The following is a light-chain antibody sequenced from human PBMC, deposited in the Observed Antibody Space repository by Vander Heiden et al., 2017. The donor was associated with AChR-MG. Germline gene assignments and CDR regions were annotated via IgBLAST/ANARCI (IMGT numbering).Light chain of an antibody. Sequence: NFMLTQPHSVSESPGKTVTISCTRSSGSIASNYVQWYQQRPGIAPTTVIYEANQRPSGVPDRFSGSIDSSSNSASLTISGLKTEDEADYYCQSYDSSNHRVFGGGTKLTVL. J-gene: IGLJ3*02. CDR3: QSYDSSNHRV. CDR2: EAN. CDR1: SGSIASNY. V-gene: IGLV6-57*03.